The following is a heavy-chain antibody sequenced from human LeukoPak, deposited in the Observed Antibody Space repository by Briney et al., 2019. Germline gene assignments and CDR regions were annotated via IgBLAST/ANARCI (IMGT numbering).Heavy chain of an antibody. CDR1: GFTFSIYA. CDR3: ARVGPPNYYGSGPLDY. D-gene: IGHD3-10*01. J-gene: IGHJ4*02. CDR2: ISGSGGST. V-gene: IGHV3-23*01. Sequence: GGSLRLSFAASGFTFSIYAMSWVRQAPGKGLEWVSAISGSGGSTYYADSVKGRFTISRDNSKNTLYLQMNSLRAEDTAVYYCARVGPPNYYGSGPLDYWGQGTLVTVSS.